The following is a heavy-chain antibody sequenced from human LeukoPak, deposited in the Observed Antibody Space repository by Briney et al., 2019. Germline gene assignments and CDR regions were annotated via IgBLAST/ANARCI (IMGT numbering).Heavy chain of an antibody. J-gene: IGHJ4*02. CDR3: AKVTMVRGVYFDY. CDR2: ISGSGGST. Sequence: PGGSLRLSCAASGFTFSSYAMSWVRQAPGKGLEWVSAISGSGGSTYYADSVKGRFTISRDNSKNTPYLQMNSLRAEDTAVYYCAKVTMVRGVYFDYWGQGTLVTVSS. CDR1: GFTFSSYA. D-gene: IGHD3-10*01. V-gene: IGHV3-23*01.